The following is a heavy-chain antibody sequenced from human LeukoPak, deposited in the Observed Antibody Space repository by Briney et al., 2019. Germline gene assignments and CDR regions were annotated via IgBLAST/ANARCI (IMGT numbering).Heavy chain of an antibody. V-gene: IGHV3-23*01. D-gene: IGHD1-26*01. Sequence: GSLRLSCAASGFTFSSYWMHWVRQAPGKGLEWVSAISGSGDTTYYADSVKGRFSISRDNSKNTLYLQMNSLRADDTAVYYCAKRFWEQKGLGPLDIWGQGTMVTVSS. CDR1: GFTFSSYW. J-gene: IGHJ3*02. CDR3: AKRFWEQKGLGPLDI. CDR2: ISGSGDTT.